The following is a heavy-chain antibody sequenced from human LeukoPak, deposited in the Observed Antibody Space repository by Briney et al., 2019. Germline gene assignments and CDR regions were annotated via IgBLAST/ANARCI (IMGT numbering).Heavy chain of an antibody. CDR1: SDSISSYY. D-gene: IGHD3/OR15-3a*01. J-gene: IGHJ5*02. Sequence: SETLSLTCTVSSDSISSYYWSWIRQPPGKGLEWIGFIYYSGSTNYNPSLRSRVTISVDTSKNQFSLKLTSVTAADTAVYYCAKDWYGGSWFDPWGQGTLVTVSS. CDR3: AKDWYGGSWFDP. CDR2: IYYSGST. V-gene: IGHV4-59*01.